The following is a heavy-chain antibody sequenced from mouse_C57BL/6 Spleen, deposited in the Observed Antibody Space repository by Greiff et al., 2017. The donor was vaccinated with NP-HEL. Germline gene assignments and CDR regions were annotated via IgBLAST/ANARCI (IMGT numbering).Heavy chain of an antibody. J-gene: IGHJ4*01. CDR2: INPGSGGT. Sequence: LVESGAELVRPGTSVKVSCKASGYAFTNYLIEWVKQRPGQGLEWIGVINPGSGGTNYNEKFKGKATLTADKSSSTAYMQLSSLTSEDSAVYFCARHYGNGAMDYWGQGTSVTVSS. CDR1: GYAFTNYL. CDR3: ARHYGNGAMDY. D-gene: IGHD2-1*01. V-gene: IGHV1-54*01.